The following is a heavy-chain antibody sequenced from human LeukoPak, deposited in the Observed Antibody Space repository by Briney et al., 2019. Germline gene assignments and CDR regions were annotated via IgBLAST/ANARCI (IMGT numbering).Heavy chain of an antibody. CDR2: IHYTGST. D-gene: IGHD6-13*01. V-gene: IGHV4-59*01. CDR1: GDSISNYY. CDR3: ARNLIPEQLVLNF. J-gene: IGHJ4*02. Sequence: PETLSPTCTVSGDSISNYYWNWIRQPPGKGLERIGYIHYTGSTNYNPSLKSRVTMSVDTSKNQFTLNLKSVTPEDTAVYYCARNLIPEQLVLNFWGQGTLVTVSS.